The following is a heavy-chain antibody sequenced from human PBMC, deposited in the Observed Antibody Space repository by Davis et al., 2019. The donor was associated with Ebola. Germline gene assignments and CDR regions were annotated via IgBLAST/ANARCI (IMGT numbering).Heavy chain of an antibody. CDR2: IIPIFGTA. CDR1: GGTFSSYA. D-gene: IGHD3-3*01. V-gene: IGHV1-69*13. J-gene: IGHJ4*02. CDR3: AREPLRFLEWLLYRRGYYFDY. Sequence: SVKVSCKASGGTFSSYAISWVRQAPGQGLEWMGGIIPIFGTANYAQKFQGRVTITADESTSTAYMELSSLRSEDTAVYYCAREPLRFLEWLLYRRGYYFDYWGQGTLVTVSS.